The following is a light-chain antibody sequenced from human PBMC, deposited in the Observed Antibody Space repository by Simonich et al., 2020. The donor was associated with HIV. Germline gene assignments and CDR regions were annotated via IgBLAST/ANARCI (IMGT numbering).Light chain of an antibody. CDR3: AAWDDSLNGWV. CDR1: SSNIRSDT. V-gene: IGLV1-44*01. Sequence: SVLTQPPSASGTPGQRVTISCSGSSSNIRSDTVNWYQQLPGTAPKLMIYDVSNRPSGVSNRFSGSKSGNTASLAISGLQSEDEADYYCAAWDDSLNGWVFGGGTKLTVL. CDR2: DVS. J-gene: IGLJ3*02.